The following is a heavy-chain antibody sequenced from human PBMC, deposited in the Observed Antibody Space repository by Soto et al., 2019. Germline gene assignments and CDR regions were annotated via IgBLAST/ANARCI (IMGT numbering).Heavy chain of an antibody. Sequence: SQTLSLTCAISGDSVSSSSVTWNWIRQSPSRGLEWLGRTYYRSKWYNDYAESVKSRITINPDTSKNQFSLHLNSVTPEDKDVYYCVRLIGNSWLDFWGQGTLVNVSS. CDR2: TYYRSKWYN. V-gene: IGHV6-1*01. J-gene: IGHJ5*01. D-gene: IGHD1-26*01. CDR3: VRLIGNSWLDF. CDR1: GDSVSSSSVT.